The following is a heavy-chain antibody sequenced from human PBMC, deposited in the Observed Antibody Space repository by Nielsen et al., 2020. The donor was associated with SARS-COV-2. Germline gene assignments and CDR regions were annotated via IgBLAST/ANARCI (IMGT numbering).Heavy chain of an antibody. Sequence: SETLSLTCTVSGGSVSSGSYYWSWIRQPPGKGLEWIGYIYYSGSTNYNPSLKSRVTISVDTSKNQFSLKLSSVTAADTAVYYCARGQVEMATTYYYYYGMDVWGQGTTVTVSS. D-gene: IGHD5-24*01. CDR1: GGSVSSGSYY. J-gene: IGHJ6*02. CDR3: ARGQVEMATTYYYYYGMDV. V-gene: IGHV4-61*01. CDR2: IYYSGST.